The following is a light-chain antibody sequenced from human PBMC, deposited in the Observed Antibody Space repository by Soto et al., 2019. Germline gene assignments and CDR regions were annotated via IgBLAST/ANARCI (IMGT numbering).Light chain of an antibody. CDR1: QSVSSN. J-gene: IGKJ1*01. CDR2: GES. V-gene: IGKV3-15*01. CDR3: HKCDSSPWT. Sequence: EIVMTHSPATLSVSPGERPTLSCRASQSVSSNLAWYQQKPGQAPRILIYGESTRATGIPDRLSGSGSGTELTLTISRLEPEDFAVFYCHKCDSSPWTFGQGTKVDIK.